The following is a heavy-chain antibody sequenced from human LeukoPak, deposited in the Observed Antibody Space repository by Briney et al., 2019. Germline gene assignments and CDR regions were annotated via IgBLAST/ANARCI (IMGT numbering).Heavy chain of an antibody. CDR3: ASWAGNTQSDSWSGPFDY. V-gene: IGHV3-7*01. D-gene: IGHD3-3*01. Sequence: GGSLGLSCAASGFTFSSYWMTWVRQAPGKGLEWVASINQDGSQKYSVDSVTGRFTISRDNAKNSLYLQMSSLRVEDTAVYYCASWAGNTQSDSWSGPFDYWGQGSLVTVSS. J-gene: IGHJ4*02. CDR2: INQDGSQK. CDR1: GFTFSSYW.